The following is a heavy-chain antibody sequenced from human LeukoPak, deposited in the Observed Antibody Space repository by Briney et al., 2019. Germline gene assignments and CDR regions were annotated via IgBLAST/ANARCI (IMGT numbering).Heavy chain of an antibody. D-gene: IGHD4-17*01. CDR3: ARAGLWGDYGDYAGLDY. J-gene: IGHJ4*02. V-gene: IGHV4-30-2*01. Sequence: SQTLSLTCAVSGGSISSGGYSWSWIRQPPGKGLEWIGYIYHSGSTYYNPSLKSRVTISVDRSKNQFSLKLSSVTAADTAVYYCARAGLWGDYGDYAGLDYWGQGTLVTASS. CDR1: GGSISSGGYS. CDR2: IYHSGST.